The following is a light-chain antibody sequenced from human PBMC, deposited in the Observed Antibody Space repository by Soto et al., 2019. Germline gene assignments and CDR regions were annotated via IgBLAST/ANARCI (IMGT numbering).Light chain of an antibody. CDR1: QSVGSNY. Sequence: EVVLTQSPGILSLSPGERATLSCRASQSVGSNYLAWYQQKPGQAPRLLIYDASNRATGIPARFSGSGSGTDFTLTISSLEPEDFAVYYCQQRSNWPLTFGPGTKVDSK. CDR3: QQRSNWPLT. J-gene: IGKJ3*01. V-gene: IGKV3D-20*02. CDR2: DAS.